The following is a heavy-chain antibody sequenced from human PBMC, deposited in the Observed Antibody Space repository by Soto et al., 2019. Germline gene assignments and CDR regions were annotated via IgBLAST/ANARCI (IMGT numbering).Heavy chain of an antibody. Sequence: SETLSLTCSLSGGSISSGYCTWIRHPPLKGLERIGYIYLCGSINYNPSLKSRVIISVDTAKNQFSLSLSSVTAADTALYYCTRRYYDIDGYILDPWAQGTSVAVGS. J-gene: IGHJ5*02. CDR3: TRRYYDIDGYILDP. D-gene: IGHD3-10*01. V-gene: IGHV4-59*01. CDR2: IYLCGSI. CDR1: GGSISSGY.